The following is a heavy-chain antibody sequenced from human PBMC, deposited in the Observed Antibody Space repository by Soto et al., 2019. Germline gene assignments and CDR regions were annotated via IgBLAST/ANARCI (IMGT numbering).Heavy chain of an antibody. V-gene: IGHV3-20*04. CDR1: GFTFDDYG. J-gene: IGHJ4*02. Sequence: EVQLVESGGGVVRPGGSLRLSCAASGFTFDDYGMSWVRQAPGKGLEWVSGINWNGGSTGYADSVKGRFAISRDNAKNSLYPQMNSLRAEDTALYYCARDPGYSYGTQFDYWGQGTLVTVSS. CDR3: ARDPGYSYGTQFDY. D-gene: IGHD5-18*01. CDR2: INWNGGST.